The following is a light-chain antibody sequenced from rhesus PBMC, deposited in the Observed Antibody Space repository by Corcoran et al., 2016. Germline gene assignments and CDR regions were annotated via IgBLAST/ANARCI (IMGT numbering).Light chain of an antibody. J-gene: IGKJ4*01. Sequence: EIVMTQSPATLSLSPGERATLSCRASQSLSSSLAWYQQKPGQAPRLLSYGASRRATGIPDRFSGSGYGTNLPLTISSLEPEDVAVYYCLQPSDWPLTFGGGTKVELK. CDR3: LQPSDWPLT. CDR2: GAS. V-gene: IGKV3-24*01. CDR1: QSLSSS.